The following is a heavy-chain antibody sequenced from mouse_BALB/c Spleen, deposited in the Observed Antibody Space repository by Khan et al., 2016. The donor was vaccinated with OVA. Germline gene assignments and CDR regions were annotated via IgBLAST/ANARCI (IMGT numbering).Heavy chain of an antibody. CDR1: GYTFTSYW. Sequence: DLVKPGASVKLSCKASGYTFTSYWINWIKQRPGQGLEWIGRIGPGSGNAYYNEMFKGEATLTVDTSSSTAYIQLSSLSSEDSGVYFCARENYYCRTCYAMDYWGQGTSVTVSS. CDR2: IGPGSGNA. CDR3: ARENYYCRTCYAMDY. V-gene: IGHV1S41*01. J-gene: IGHJ4*01. D-gene: IGHD1-1*01.